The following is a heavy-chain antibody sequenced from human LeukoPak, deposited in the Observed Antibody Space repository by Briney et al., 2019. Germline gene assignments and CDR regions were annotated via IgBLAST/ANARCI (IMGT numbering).Heavy chain of an antibody. CDR3: ASDGADYYGSGRGYGMDV. V-gene: IGHV3-7*03. D-gene: IGHD3-10*01. Sequence: PGGSLRLSCAASGFTFSSYWMSWVRQAPGKGLEWVGNIKEDGSEKNYVDSVKGRFTISRDNAKNSLYLQMNSLTVEDTAVYYCASDGADYYGSGRGYGMDVWGKGTTDTVSS. CDR1: GFTFSSYW. CDR2: IKEDGSEK. J-gene: IGHJ6*04.